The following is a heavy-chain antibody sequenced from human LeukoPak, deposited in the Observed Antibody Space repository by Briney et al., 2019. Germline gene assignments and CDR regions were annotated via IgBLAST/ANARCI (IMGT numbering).Heavy chain of an antibody. CDR2: INHSGST. Sequence: SETLSLTCAVYGGSFSGYYWSWIRQPSGKGLEWIGEINHSGSTNYNPSLKSRVTISVDTSKNQFSLKLSSVTAADTAVYYCAKGRGWEASYYYYYMDVWGKGTTVTISS. D-gene: IGHD1-26*01. CDR1: GGSFSGYY. J-gene: IGHJ6*03. V-gene: IGHV4-34*01. CDR3: AKGRGWEASYYYYYMDV.